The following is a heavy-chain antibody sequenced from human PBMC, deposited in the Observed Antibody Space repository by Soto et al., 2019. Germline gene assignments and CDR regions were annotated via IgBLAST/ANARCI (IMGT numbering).Heavy chain of an antibody. J-gene: IGHJ6*02. Sequence: GASVKVSCKASGGTLSTSAISWGRKATGQGLEWMGAIIPMFGSPKYAQKFQGRVTITADNPTSTIYMEMISLTSADTAVYYCARGGFVAGLYNAMDAWGQGTAVTVSS. V-gene: IGHV1-69*06. CDR1: GGTLSTSA. CDR2: IIPMFGSP. CDR3: ARGGFVAGLYNAMDA. D-gene: IGHD2-21*01.